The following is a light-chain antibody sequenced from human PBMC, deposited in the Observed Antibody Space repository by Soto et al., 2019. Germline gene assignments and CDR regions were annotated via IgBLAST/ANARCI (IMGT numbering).Light chain of an antibody. V-gene: IGKV3-15*01. CDR3: QQYDNWPPT. CDR2: GAS. Sequence: EIVMTQSPATLSVSPGERATLPCRASQSVSSNLAWYQQKPGQAPRLLIYGASTRATGIPARFSGSRSGTEFTLTISSLQSEDFAVYFCQQYDNWPPTFGQGIRLEVK. CDR1: QSVSSN. J-gene: IGKJ5*01.